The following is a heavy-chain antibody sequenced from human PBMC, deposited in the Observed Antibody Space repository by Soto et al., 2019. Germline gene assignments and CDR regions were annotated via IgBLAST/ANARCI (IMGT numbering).Heavy chain of an antibody. CDR3: AKGRQQLVESLLGYYYYYMDV. J-gene: IGHJ6*03. V-gene: IGHV3-23*01. D-gene: IGHD6-13*01. Sequence: GGSLRLSCAASGFPFSSHAMSWVRQAPGKGLEWVSAISGSGGSTYYADSVKGRFTISRDNSKNTLYLQMNSLRAEDTAVYYCAKGRQQLVESLLGYYYYYMDVWGKGTTVTVSS. CDR1: GFPFSSHA. CDR2: ISGSGGST.